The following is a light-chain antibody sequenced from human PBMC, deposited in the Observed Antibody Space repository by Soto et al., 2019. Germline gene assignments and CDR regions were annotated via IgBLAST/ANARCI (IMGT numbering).Light chain of an antibody. CDR2: ATS. CDR3: QKCDSAPPFT. Sequence: DLQMTQSPASLSASIGDRVTITCRASQDISNYLAWYQQKPGNPPKLLIYATSILQSGVPSRFSGSGYGTDFILTISFLQPEDVATYYCQKCDSAPPFTFGPGTKVDIK. J-gene: IGKJ3*01. V-gene: IGKV1-27*01. CDR1: QDISNY.